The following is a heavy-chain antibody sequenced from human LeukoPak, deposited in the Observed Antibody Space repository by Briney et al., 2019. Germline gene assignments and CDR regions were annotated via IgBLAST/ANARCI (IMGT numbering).Heavy chain of an antibody. Sequence: SETLSLTCTVSGGSISGFSWSWIRQPPGKGLEWIASVHYSGDTKYNPSLKSRVSLSFDTSKQQFSLRLSSVTAADTAVYYCARDLELERNRWNYFESWGQGTLVTVSS. V-gene: IGHV4-59*01. D-gene: IGHD1-1*01. CDR3: ARDLELERNRWNYFES. J-gene: IGHJ4*02. CDR1: GGSISGFS. CDR2: VHYSGDT.